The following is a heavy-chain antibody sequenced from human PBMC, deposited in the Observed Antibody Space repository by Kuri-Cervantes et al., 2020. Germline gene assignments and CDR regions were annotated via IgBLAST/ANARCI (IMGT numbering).Heavy chain of an antibody. CDR2: SGSGGGT. D-gene: IGHD3-10*01. V-gene: IGHV3-23*01. Sequence: GESLKISCAASGFTFSSYAMRWVRQAPGKGLEWVSTSGSGGGTSYADSVKGRFTISRDNSKNTLFLEMDSLRAKDTAVYYCARAGSRISMVRGTHGLDVWGQGTTVTVSS. CDR3: ARAGSRISMVRGTHGLDV. CDR1: GFTFSSYA. J-gene: IGHJ6*02.